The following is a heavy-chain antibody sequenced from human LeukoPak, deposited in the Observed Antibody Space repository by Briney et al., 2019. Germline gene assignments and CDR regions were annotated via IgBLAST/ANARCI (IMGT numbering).Heavy chain of an antibody. V-gene: IGHV1-24*01. CDR2: FDPEDGET. CDR3: ATDLCSSTSCYGGWFDP. J-gene: IGHJ5*02. CDR1: GYTLTELS. Sequence: ASVKVSCKVSGYTLTELSMHWVRQAPGKGLEWMGGFDPEDGETIYAQKFQGRVTMTEDTSTDTAYMELSSLRSEDTAVYYCATDLCSSTSCYGGWFDPWGQGALVTVSS. D-gene: IGHD2-2*01.